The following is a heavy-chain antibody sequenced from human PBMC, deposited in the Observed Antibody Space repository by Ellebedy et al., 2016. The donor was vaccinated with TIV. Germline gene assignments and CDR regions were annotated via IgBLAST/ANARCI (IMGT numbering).Heavy chain of an antibody. CDR2: IGSSTS. Sequence: GESLKISCAASGFTFTPYTINWVRQAPGKGLEWVSSIGSSTSNYADSARGRFTISRDNAENSVYLQVNSLRVEDTAMYFCARAYEFCRTGSCYNYAFDVWGQGTMVTVSS. CDR1: GFTFTPYT. V-gene: IGHV3-69-1*01. J-gene: IGHJ3*01. D-gene: IGHD2-15*01. CDR3: ARAYEFCRTGSCYNYAFDV.